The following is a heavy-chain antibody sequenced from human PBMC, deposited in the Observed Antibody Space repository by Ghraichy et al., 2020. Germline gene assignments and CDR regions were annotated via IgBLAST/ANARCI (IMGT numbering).Heavy chain of an antibody. CDR3: AIDLIGTGAKNSFDP. J-gene: IGHJ5*02. V-gene: IGHV1-2*02. Sequence: ASVKVSCKASGYRFTGNYIHWVRQAPGQGLEWMGWINPSSGDTNYAQKFQGRVTMTRDTSISTAYVDLSGLRSDDTAMYYCAIDLIGTGAKNSFDPWGQGTLVTVSS. CDR1: GYRFTGNY. CDR2: INPSSGDT. D-gene: IGHD1-26*01.